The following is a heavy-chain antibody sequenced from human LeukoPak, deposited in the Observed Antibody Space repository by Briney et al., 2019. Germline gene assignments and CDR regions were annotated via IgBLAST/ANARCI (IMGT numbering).Heavy chain of an antibody. CDR1: GFTFSSYG. Sequence: PGGSLRLSCAASGFTFSSYGMHWVRQAPGKGLEWVALISYDDGSNKYYADSVKGRFTISRDNSKNTLYLQMNSLRAEDTAVYYCARVDYGGNLHFDYWGQGTLVTVSS. V-gene: IGHV3-30*19. CDR3: ARVDYGGNLHFDY. J-gene: IGHJ4*02. D-gene: IGHD4-23*01. CDR2: ISYDDGSNK.